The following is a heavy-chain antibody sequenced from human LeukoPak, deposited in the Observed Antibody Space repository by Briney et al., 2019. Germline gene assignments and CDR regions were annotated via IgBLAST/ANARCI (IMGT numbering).Heavy chain of an antibody. CDR1: GFTFSSYA. D-gene: IGHD4-17*01. CDR3: ARAGYGDYFDY. Sequence: GGSLRLSCAASGFTFSSYAMSWVRQAPGKGLEWVSSISSSSSYIYYADSVKGRFTISRDNAKNSLYLQMNSLRAEDTAVYYCARAGYGDYFDYWGQGTLVTVSS. J-gene: IGHJ4*02. CDR2: ISSSSSYI. V-gene: IGHV3-21*01.